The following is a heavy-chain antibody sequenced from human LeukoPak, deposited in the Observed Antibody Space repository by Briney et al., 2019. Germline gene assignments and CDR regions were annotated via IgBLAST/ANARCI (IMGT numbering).Heavy chain of an antibody. V-gene: IGHV4-59*12. D-gene: IGHD4-17*01. CDR3: ARVYGYYFDY. Sequence: SETLSLTCTVSGVSTKTYYYWSWIRQPPGKGLEWIGYVDYSGRTKYSPSLKSRVTISVDTSKNQFSLKLSSVTAADTAVYYCARVYGYYFDYWGQGTLVTVSS. CDR1: GVSTKTYYY. CDR2: VDYSGRT. J-gene: IGHJ4*02.